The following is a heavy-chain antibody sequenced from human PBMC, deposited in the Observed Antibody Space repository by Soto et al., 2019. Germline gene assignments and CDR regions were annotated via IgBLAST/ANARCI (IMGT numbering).Heavy chain of an antibody. V-gene: IGHV6-1*01. J-gene: IGHJ5*02. D-gene: IGHD6-13*01. Sequence: QALSLPSAISGDSVSSNSAACNLIRRSPSRGLEWLGRTYYRSKWYNDYAVSVKSRITINPDTSKNQFSLQLNSVTPEDTAVYYCARLQQLDRGDWFDPWGQGTLVTV. CDR2: TYYRSKWYN. CDR3: ARLQQLDRGDWFDP. CDR1: GDSVSSNSAA.